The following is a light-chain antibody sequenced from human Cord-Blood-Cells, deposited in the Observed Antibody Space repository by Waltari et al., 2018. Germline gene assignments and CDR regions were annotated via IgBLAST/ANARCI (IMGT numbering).Light chain of an antibody. CDR1: TRDVGGYNS. J-gene: IGLJ3*02. V-gene: IGLV2-14*01. CDR3: SSYTGSSTRV. CDR2: DVS. Sequence: HSALTHPPSVSGSPGQSIPIPSPGTTRDVGGYNSFPWYQQHPGKAPKLMIYDVSKRPSGVSNRFSGSKSGNTASLTISGLQAEDEADYYCSSYTGSSTRVFGGGTKLTVL.